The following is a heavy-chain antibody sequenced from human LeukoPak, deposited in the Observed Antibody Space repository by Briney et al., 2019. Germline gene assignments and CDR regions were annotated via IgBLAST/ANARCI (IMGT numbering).Heavy chain of an antibody. V-gene: IGHV3-30*01. CDR2: ISYDGSKK. D-gene: IGHD3-16*01. Sequence: PGGSLRLSCAASAFTFGSDAMHWVRQAPGKGLDWVAVISYDGSKKNYADSVKGRFTISRDNSKRTLFLQLNSLGVDDTAVYFCARDQSPFGFTRDSYGLDVWGQGTTVIVSS. CDR1: AFTFGSDA. J-gene: IGHJ6*02. CDR3: ARDQSPFGFTRDSYGLDV.